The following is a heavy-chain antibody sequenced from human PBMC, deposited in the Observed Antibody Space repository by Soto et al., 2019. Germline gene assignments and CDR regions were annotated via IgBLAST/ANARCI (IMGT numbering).Heavy chain of an antibody. CDR2: ISYSGST. CDR3: ARARREWLSDYGMDG. D-gene: IGHD3-3*01. Sequence: SETLSLTCTVSGGSIGRSGYYWGWIRQPPGKGLELIGSISYSGSTYYNPSLKSRVTISVDTSKNHFSLKLSSVTAAYTDVYYCARARREWLSDYGMDGWGQVNTVTVAS. J-gene: IGHJ6*02. CDR1: GGSIGRSGYY. V-gene: IGHV4-39*07.